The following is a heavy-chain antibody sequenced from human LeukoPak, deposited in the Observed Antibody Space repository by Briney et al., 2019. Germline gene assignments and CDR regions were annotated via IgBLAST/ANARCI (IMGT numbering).Heavy chain of an antibody. CDR3: AKDWSDLYYDILTGYKRGAFDI. D-gene: IGHD3-9*01. CDR2: ISGSGGST. V-gene: IGHV3-23*01. CDR1: GFTFSSYA. Sequence: PGGSLRLSCAASGFTFSSYAMSWVRQAPGKGLEWVSAISGSGGSTYYADSVKGRFTISRVNSKNTLYLQMNSLRAEDTAVYYCAKDWSDLYYDILTGYKRGAFDIWGQGTMVTVSS. J-gene: IGHJ3*02.